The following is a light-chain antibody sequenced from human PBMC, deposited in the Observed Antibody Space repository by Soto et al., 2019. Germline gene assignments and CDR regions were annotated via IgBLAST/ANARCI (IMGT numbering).Light chain of an antibody. CDR3: QQYGSSPLT. V-gene: IGKV3-20*01. J-gene: IGKJ4*01. CDR2: DAS. CDR1: QSVSSSY. Sequence: EIVLTQSPGTLSLSPGERATLSCRASQSVSSSYLAWYQQKPGQAPRLLIYDASSRATGIPDRFSGSGSETDFTLTSGRREPEDFAVYYCQQYGSSPLTFGGGTQEEIK.